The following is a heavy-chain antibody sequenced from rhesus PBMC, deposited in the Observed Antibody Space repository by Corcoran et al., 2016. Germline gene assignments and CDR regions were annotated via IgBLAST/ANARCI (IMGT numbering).Heavy chain of an antibody. D-gene: IGHD3-22*01. Sequence: QLQLRASGPVLVKPTEILALNCDVSGGPSGNSFFWTWMRQAPGKGVEWGGFIVGSADTTFATPSLKGRVPISTDTSSSRFFLRLPSVPAADTAVYYCVRVPHDSDSFVGLDAWGQGILVTVSS. CDR3: VRVPHDSDSFVGLDA. CDR1: GGPSGNSFF. J-gene: IGHJ4*01. CDR2: IVGSADTT. V-gene: IGHV4S7*01.